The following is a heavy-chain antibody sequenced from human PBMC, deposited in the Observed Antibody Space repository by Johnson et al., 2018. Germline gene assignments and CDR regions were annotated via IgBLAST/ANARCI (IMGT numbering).Heavy chain of an antibody. CDR2: IYYSGST. CDR3: ARAPLYCSSTSCSGAFDI. J-gene: IGHJ3*02. D-gene: IGHD2-2*01. Sequence: QVQLQESGPGLVKPSETLSLTCTVSGGSISSSSYYWGWIRQPPGKGLEWIGYIYYSGSTNYNPSLKSRVTISVDTSKNQFSLKLSSVTAADTAVYYCARAPLYCSSTSCSGAFDIWGQGTMVTVSS. V-gene: IGHV4-61*01. CDR1: GGSISSSSYY.